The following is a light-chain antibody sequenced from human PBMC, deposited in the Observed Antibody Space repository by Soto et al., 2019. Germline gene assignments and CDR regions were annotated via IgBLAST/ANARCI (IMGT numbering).Light chain of an antibody. CDR3: MQSTQLPPT. CDR2: EVS. CDR1: QGLLHLTGETF. J-gene: IGKJ5*01. Sequence: DVVMTQTPLSLSGAPGQPASISCRSIQGLLHLTGETFLFWYLQKPGQSPQLLIYEVSTRVSGVPDRFSGSGSGTDFTLEISRVETDDVGIYYCMQSTQLPPTSGQGTRLEIK. V-gene: IGKV2D-29*02.